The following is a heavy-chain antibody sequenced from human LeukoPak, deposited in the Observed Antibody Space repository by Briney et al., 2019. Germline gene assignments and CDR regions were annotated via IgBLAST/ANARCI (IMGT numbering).Heavy chain of an antibody. CDR2: IKQDGSEK. CDR3: ARDSAGYSSGWSPPSDAFDI. J-gene: IGHJ3*02. CDR1: VFAFSKFW. D-gene: IGHD6-19*01. V-gene: IGHV3-7*01. Sequence: PGRALSLSCAVSVFAFSKFWINCVRQAPGQRLEWVANIKQDGSEKYYVDSVKGRFTISRDNAKNSLYLQMNSLRAEDTAVYYCARDSAGYSSGWSPPSDAFDIWGQGTMITVSS.